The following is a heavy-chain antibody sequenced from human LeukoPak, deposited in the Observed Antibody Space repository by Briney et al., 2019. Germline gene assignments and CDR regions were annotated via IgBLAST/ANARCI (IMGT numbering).Heavy chain of an antibody. CDR3: ARANGSGSYSTRWFDP. CDR2: IYYSGST. J-gene: IGHJ5*02. V-gene: IGHV4-59*01. CDR1: GGSIGGYY. Sequence: SETLSLTCAVSGGSIGGYYWSWIRQPPGKGLEWIGYIYYSGSTNYNPSLKSRVTISVDTSKNQFSLKLSSVTAADTAVYYCARANGSGSYSTRWFDPWGQGTLVTVSS. D-gene: IGHD3-10*01.